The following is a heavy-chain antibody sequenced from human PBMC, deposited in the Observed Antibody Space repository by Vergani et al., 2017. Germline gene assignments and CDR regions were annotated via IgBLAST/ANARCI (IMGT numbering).Heavy chain of an antibody. CDR1: GGSFSGYY. Sequence: QVQLQQWGAGLLKPSETLSLTCAVYGGSFSGYYWSWIRQPPGKGLEWIGEINHSGSTNYNPSLKSRVTISVDTSKNQFYLKLSSVTAADTAVYYCARGRRQXDIVATPLGSWFDPWGQGTLVTVSS. CDR3: ARGRRQXDIVATPLGSWFDP. D-gene: IGHD5-12*01. J-gene: IGHJ5*02. CDR2: INHSGST. V-gene: IGHV4-34*01.